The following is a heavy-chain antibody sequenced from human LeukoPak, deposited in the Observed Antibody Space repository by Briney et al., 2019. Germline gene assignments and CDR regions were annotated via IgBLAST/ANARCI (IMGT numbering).Heavy chain of an antibody. D-gene: IGHD5/OR15-5a*01. V-gene: IGHV1-18*01. CDR3: ARILASIIDY. Sequence: ASVKVSCKASGYTPTNYGITWVRQAPGQGLEWMGWVSAKTGDTNYAQKFQGRVTMTTDTSTSTVYMELRSLRSDDTAVFYCARILASIIDYWGQGTLVTVSS. J-gene: IGHJ4*02. CDR2: VSAKTGDT. CDR1: GYTPTNYG.